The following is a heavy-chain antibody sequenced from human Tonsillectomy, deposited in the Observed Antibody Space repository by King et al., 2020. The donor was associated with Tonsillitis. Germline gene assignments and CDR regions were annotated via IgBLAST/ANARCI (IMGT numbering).Heavy chain of an antibody. V-gene: IGHV3-30-3*01. Sequence: VQLVESGGGVVQPGRSLRLSCAASGFTFSSFAMHWVRQAPGKGLEWVALISFDGHNRYYADSVMGRFTISRDDSKNTLYLQMNSLGTDDTAVYYFARDHVAYCYDSSDYYALGYWGQGTLVTVSS. D-gene: IGHD3-22*01. CDR2: ISFDGHNR. J-gene: IGHJ4*02. CDR3: ARDHVAYCYDSSDYYALGY. CDR1: GFTFSSFA.